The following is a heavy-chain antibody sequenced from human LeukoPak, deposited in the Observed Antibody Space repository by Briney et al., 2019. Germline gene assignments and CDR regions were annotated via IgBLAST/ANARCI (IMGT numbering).Heavy chain of an antibody. D-gene: IGHD2-2*03. CDR3: ARDWITDY. CDR1: GFTFSSYA. J-gene: IGHJ4*02. V-gene: IGHV3-30-3*01. Sequence: GRSLRLSCAASGFTFSSYAMHWVRQAPGKGLEWVAVISYDGSNKYYADSVKGRFTISRDNSKNTLYLQMNSLRAEDTAVYYCARDWITDYWGQGTLVTVSS. CDR2: ISYDGSNK.